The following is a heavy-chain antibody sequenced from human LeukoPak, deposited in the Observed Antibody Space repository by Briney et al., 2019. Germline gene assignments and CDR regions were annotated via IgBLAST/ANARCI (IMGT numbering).Heavy chain of an antibody. CDR1: GFTFSSYA. CDR2: ISSSSNFI. V-gene: IGHV3-21*01. J-gene: IGHJ6*03. D-gene: IGHD1-26*01. Sequence: PGGSLRLSCAASGFTFSSYAMNWVRQAPGKGLEWVSCISSSSNFIYYADSVKGRFTISRDNAKNSLYLQMNSLRAEDTAVYYCARVDGGATLNYYYMDVWGKGTTVTVSS. CDR3: ARVDGGATLNYYYMDV.